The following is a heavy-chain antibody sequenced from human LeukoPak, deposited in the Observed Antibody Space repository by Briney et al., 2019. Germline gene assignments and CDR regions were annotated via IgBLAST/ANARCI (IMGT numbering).Heavy chain of an antibody. V-gene: IGHV1-2*02. CDR3: ARDRMVRGTTTYYYYYYYMDV. Sequence: GASVKVSCKASGYTFTSYDINWVRQAPGQGLEWMGWINPNSGGTNYAQKFQGRVTMTRDTSISTAYMELSRLRSDDTAVYYCARDRMVRGTTTYYYYYYYMDVWGKGTTVTISS. D-gene: IGHD3-10*01. J-gene: IGHJ6*03. CDR1: GYTFTSYD. CDR2: INPNSGGT.